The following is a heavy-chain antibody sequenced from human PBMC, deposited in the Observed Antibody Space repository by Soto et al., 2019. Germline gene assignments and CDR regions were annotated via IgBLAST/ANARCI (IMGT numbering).Heavy chain of an antibody. V-gene: IGHV4-34*01. Sequence: SETLSLTCAVFGGTIGGYYWCWIRQRPGKGLEWIGEINHSGSTNYNPSLKSRVTISVDTSKNQFSLKLSSVTAADTAVYYCARGFSGSYGYWGQGTLVTVS. D-gene: IGHD1-26*01. CDR3: ARGFSGSYGY. CDR2: INHSGST. CDR1: GGTIGGYY. J-gene: IGHJ4*02.